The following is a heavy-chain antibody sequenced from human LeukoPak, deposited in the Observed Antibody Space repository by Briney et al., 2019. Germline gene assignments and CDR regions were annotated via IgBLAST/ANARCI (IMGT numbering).Heavy chain of an antibody. CDR1: GGSFSGYY. CDR2: INHSGST. D-gene: IGHD3-22*01. J-gene: IGHJ6*03. V-gene: IGHV4-34*01. Sequence: SETLSLTCAVYGGSFSGYYWSWIRQPPGKGLEWIGEINHSGSTNYNPSLKSRVTISVDTSKNQFSLKLSSVTAADTAVYYCARLRTYYDSSGWSRYYYYMDVWGKGTTVTISS. CDR3: ARLRTYYDSSGWSRYYYYMDV.